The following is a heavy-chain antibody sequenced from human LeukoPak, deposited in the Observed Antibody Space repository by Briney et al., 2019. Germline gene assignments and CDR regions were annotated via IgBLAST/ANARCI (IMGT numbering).Heavy chain of an antibody. CDR3: ARDHGSGSYWGADY. Sequence: ASVKVSFKASGYTFTGYYMHWVRQAPGQGLEWMGWINPNSGGTNYAQKFQGRVTMTRDTTISTAYMELSRLRFDDTAVYYCARDHGSGSYWGADYWGQGTLVTVSS. J-gene: IGHJ4*02. V-gene: IGHV1-2*02. D-gene: IGHD1-26*01. CDR2: INPNSGGT. CDR1: GYTFTGYY.